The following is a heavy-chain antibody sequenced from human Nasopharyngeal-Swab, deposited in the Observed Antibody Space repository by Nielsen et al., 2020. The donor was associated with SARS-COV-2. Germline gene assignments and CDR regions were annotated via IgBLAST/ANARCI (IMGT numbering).Heavy chain of an antibody. Sequence: GWSMRLSCAASGFSLRTAWMRWVGKAPGKGLEWVGRIKSKPDGSTRDYGVPVKGRFTIRRDDSKNTLFLEMDSLRTEDTGVYYCTGRDCSGTRCYAYTPSNAGVYHYYYMDVWGKGTTVTVSS. D-gene: IGHD2-2*01. V-gene: IGHV3-15*01. CDR2: IKSKPDGSTR. CDR1: GFSLRTAW. J-gene: IGHJ6*03. CDR3: TGRDCSGTRCYAYTPSNAGVYHYYYMDV.